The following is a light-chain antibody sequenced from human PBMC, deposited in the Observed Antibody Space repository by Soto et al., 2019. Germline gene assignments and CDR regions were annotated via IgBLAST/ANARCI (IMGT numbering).Light chain of an antibody. Sequence: DIQMTQSPSTLSASVGDRVTITSRASQSLNSWLAWYQQKPGKAPKLLIYDASRLESGVPSRFSGSGSGTEFTLTISSLQPDDFATYYCQQYNNYWTFGQGTKVDIK. CDR3: QQYNNYWT. V-gene: IGKV1-5*01. CDR1: QSLNSW. CDR2: DAS. J-gene: IGKJ1*01.